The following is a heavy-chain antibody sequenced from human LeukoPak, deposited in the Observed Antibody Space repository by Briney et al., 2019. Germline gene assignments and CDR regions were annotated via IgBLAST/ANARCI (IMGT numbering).Heavy chain of an antibody. D-gene: IGHD6-13*01. CDR2: VRYDGSSQ. CDR3: ATAPPKYYSSWHHFDF. J-gene: IGHJ4*02. CDR1: GFIFKSYG. Sequence: PGGSLRLSCGAAGFIFKSYGMHWVRQTPGKGLEWVASVRYDGSSQFYPGSVQGRFTVSRDNSNNTLFLHMFSLRPDDTGIYYCATAPPKYYSSWHHFDFWGQGTLVTVSS. V-gene: IGHV3-30*02.